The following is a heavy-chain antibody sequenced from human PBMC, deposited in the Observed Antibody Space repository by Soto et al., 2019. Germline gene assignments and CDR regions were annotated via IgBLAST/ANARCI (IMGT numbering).Heavy chain of an antibody. CDR3: ARLTISREGRYYFDF. Sequence: SETLSLTCTVSGGSISSSSYYWGWIRQPPGKGLEWIGSIYYSGSTYYNPSLKSRVTISVDTSKNQFSLKLSSVTAADTAVYYCARLTISREGRYYFDFWGQGTLVTVSS. J-gene: IGHJ4*02. CDR2: IYYSGST. D-gene: IGHD3-3*01. V-gene: IGHV4-39*01. CDR1: GGSISSSSYY.